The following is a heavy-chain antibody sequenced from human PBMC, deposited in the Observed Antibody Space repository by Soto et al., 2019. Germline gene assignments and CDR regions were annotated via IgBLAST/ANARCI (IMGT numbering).Heavy chain of an antibody. D-gene: IGHD6-19*01. J-gene: IGHJ4*02. V-gene: IGHV3-23*01. CDR3: AKGSSPIAVAGYYFDY. CDR1: GFTFSSYA. Sequence: EVQLLESGGGLVQPGGSLRLSCAASGFTFSSYAMSWVRQAPGQGLEWVSAISGSGGSTYYADSVKGRFTISRDNSKNTLYLQMNSLRAEDTAVYYCAKGSSPIAVAGYYFDYWGQGTLVTVSS. CDR2: ISGSGGST.